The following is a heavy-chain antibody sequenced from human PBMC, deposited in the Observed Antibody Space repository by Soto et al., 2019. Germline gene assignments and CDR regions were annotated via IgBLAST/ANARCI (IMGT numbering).Heavy chain of an antibody. CDR1: GFPFTGFS. V-gene: IGHV3-21*06. Sequence: EVQLVESGGGRVNPGGPLEPPFGAPGFPFTGFSLNGVPQVPGKGFEWVSSISSTTNYIYYGDSMKGRFTISRDNAKNSLYLEMNSLRAEDTAVYYCARESEDLTSNFDYWGQGTLVTVSS. J-gene: IGHJ4*02. CDR2: ISSTTNYI. CDR3: ARESEDLTSNFDY.